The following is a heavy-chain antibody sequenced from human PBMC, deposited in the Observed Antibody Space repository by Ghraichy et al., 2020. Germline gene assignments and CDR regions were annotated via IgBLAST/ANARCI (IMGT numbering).Heavy chain of an antibody. V-gene: IGHV3-7*01. CDR3: AAYSSTWLYNWFDP. CDR2: IKDDGSEQ. CDR1: GFTFSRYW. D-gene: IGHD6-13*01. Sequence: LSLTCAASGFTFSRYWMKWVRQAPGKGLEWVANIKDDGSEQNYVDSVKGRFTISRDNAKNSLYLQMNSLRAEDTAVYFCAAYSSTWLYNWFDPWGQGTLVTVSS. J-gene: IGHJ5*02.